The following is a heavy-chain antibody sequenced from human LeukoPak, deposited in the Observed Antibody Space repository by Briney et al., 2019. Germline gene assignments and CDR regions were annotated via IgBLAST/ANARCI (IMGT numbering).Heavy chain of an antibody. V-gene: IGHV4-39*02. D-gene: IGHD5-24*01. Sequence: SETLSLTCFVSRDAISSDDHYWVWVRQPPGKGLEGIGTIYYSGNTYYSPSLKSRVTLSVETSGNHFSLNLSSVTAADTAVYFCATGKPRNGYNFDLWGPGMLVTVSS. CDR1: RDAISSDDHY. CDR3: ATGKPRNGYNFDL. CDR2: IYYSGNT. J-gene: IGHJ4*02.